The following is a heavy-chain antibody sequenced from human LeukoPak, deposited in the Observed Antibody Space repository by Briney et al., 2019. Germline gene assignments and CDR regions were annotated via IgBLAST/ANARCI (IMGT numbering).Heavy chain of an antibody. D-gene: IGHD6-19*01. CDR3: AREMTVAGSGVIDS. CDR1: GYTFTSYG. J-gene: IGHJ4*02. CDR2: ISTYNDNT. Sequence: ASVKVSCKASGYTFTSYGLSWVRQAPGQGLEWMGWISTYNDNTHYAQKFQGRVTMTTDTSTNTAYMELRSLRSDDTAVYYCAREMTVAGSGVIDSWGQGTLVTVSS. V-gene: IGHV1-18*01.